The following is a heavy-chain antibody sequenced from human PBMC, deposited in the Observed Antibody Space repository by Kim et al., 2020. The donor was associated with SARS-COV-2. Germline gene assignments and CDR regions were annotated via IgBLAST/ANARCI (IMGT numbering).Heavy chain of an antibody. V-gene: IGHV4-39*01. J-gene: IGHJ3*02. D-gene: IGHD3-22*01. CDR1: GGSISSSSYY. CDR3: ARHRTYYYDSSGYPPDAFDI. Sequence: SETLSLTCTVSGGSISSSSYYWGWIRQPPGKGLEWIGSIYYSGSTYYNPSLKSRVTISVDTSKNQFSLKLSSVTAADTAVYYCARHRTYYYDSSGYPPDAFDIWGQGTMVTVSS. CDR2: IYYSGST.